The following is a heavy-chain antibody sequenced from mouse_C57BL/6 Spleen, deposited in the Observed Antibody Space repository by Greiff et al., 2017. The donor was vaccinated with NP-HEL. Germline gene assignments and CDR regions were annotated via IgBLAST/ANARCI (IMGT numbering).Heavy chain of an antibody. D-gene: IGHD1-1*01. V-gene: IGHV2-9*01. CDR3: AKRGDYYGSSYPWYFDV. J-gene: IGHJ1*03. CDR1: GFSLTSYG. Sequence: VQLQQSGPGLVAPSQSLSITCTVSGFSLTSYGVDWVRQPPGKGLEWLGVIWGGGSTNYNSALMSRLSISKDNSKSQVFLKMNSLQTDDTAMYYCAKRGDYYGSSYPWYFDVWGTGTTVTVSS. CDR2: IWGGGST.